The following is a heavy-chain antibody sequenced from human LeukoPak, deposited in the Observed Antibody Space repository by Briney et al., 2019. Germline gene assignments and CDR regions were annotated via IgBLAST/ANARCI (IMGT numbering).Heavy chain of an antibody. Sequence: ASVKVSCKASGYTFTSYGISWVRQAPGQGLEWMGWMNPNSGNTGYAQKFQGRVTITRNTSISTAYVELSSLRSEDTAVYYCARGLTGYSSGWYPFYYYYYYMDVWGKGTTVTVSS. V-gene: IGHV1-8*03. CDR2: MNPNSGNT. CDR3: ARGLTGYSSGWYPFYYYYYYMDV. CDR1: GYTFTSYG. D-gene: IGHD6-19*01. J-gene: IGHJ6*03.